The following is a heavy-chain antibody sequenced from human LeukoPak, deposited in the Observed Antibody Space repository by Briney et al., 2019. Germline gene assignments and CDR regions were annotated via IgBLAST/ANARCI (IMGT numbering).Heavy chain of an antibody. Sequence: GGSLRLSCAASGFTFSSYGMHWVRQAPGKGLEWVAFIRYDGSNKYYADSVRGRFTISRDNSKNTLYLQMNSLRAEDTAVYYCAKGDCSGGSCYFDYWGQGTLVTVSS. CDR2: IRYDGSNK. CDR1: GFTFSSYG. V-gene: IGHV3-30*02. CDR3: AKGDCSGGSCYFDY. J-gene: IGHJ4*02. D-gene: IGHD2-15*01.